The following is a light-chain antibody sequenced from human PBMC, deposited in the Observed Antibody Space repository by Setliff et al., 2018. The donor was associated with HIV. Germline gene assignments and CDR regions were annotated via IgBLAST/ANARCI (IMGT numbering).Light chain of an antibody. CDR1: KLGNKY. CDR3: QAWDSGTAV. V-gene: IGLV3-1*01. J-gene: IGLJ2*01. CDR2: QDN. Sequence: SYELTQPPSVSVSPGQTASITCSGDKLGNKYACWYQQKPGQSPVLVIYQDNRRPSGIPERFSGSNSGNTATLTISGTQAMDEADYYCQAWDSGTAVFGGGTK.